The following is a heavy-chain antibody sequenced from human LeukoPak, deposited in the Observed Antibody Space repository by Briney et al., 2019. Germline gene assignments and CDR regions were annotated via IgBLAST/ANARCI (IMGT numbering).Heavy chain of an antibody. Sequence: ASIKVSCKTSGYTFTGYYIHWVRQAPGQGLGWMGWISGNTGSTNYAQKFQDRVTMTRGTSISTAYMDLNRLRSDDTAVYFCARVGPDCGGDCYSNWGQGTLVTVSS. D-gene: IGHD2-21*02. CDR2: ISGNTGST. CDR3: ARVGPDCGGDCYSN. V-gene: IGHV1-2*02. CDR1: GYTFTGYY. J-gene: IGHJ4*02.